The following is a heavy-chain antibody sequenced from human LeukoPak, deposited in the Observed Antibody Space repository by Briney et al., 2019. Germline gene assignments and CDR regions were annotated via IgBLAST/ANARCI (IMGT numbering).Heavy chain of an antibody. Sequence: KPSETLSLTCAVYGGSFSGYYWSWIRQPPGKGLEWIGEINHSGSTNYNPSLKSRVTISVDTSKNQFSLKLSSVTAADTAVYYCARGFGYGGNAAKRRGPSSINFDYWGQGTLVTVSS. V-gene: IGHV4-34*01. J-gene: IGHJ4*02. CDR1: GGSFSGYY. CDR3: ARGFGYGGNAAKRRGPSSINFDY. D-gene: IGHD4-23*01. CDR2: INHSGST.